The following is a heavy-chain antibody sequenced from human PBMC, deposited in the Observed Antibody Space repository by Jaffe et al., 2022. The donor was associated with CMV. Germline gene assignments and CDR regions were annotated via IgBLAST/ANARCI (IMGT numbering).Heavy chain of an antibody. V-gene: IGHV1-3*01. Sequence: QVQLVQSGAEVKKPGASVKVSCKASGYTFTSYAMHWVRQAPGQRLEWMGWINAGNGNTKYSQKFQGRVTITRDTSASTAYMELSSLRSEDTAVYYCARDTSGYYYPYFDYWGQGTLVTVSS. CDR2: INAGNGNT. CDR3: ARDTSGYYYPYFDY. J-gene: IGHJ4*02. CDR1: GYTFTSYA. D-gene: IGHD3-22*01.